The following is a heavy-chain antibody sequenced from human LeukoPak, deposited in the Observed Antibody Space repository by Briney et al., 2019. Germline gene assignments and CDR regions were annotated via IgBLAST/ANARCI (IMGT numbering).Heavy chain of an antibody. J-gene: IGHJ4*02. D-gene: IGHD5-24*01. CDR1: GYTFINYD. CDR2: MNPKTGDT. CDR3: ARDIMEMATIPPE. V-gene: IGHV1-8*03. Sequence: ASVKVSCKASGYTFINYDINWVRQATGQGLEWMGWMNPKTGDTGFAQKFQGRVTITADESTSTAYMELSSLRSEDTAVYYCARDIMEMATIPPEWGQGTLVTVSS.